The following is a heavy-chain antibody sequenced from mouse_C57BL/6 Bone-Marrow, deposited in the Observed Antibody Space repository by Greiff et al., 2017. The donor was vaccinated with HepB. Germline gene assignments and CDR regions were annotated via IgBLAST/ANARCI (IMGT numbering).Heavy chain of an antibody. CDR2: IWSDGST. J-gene: IGHJ1*03. Sequence: VKVVESGPGLVAPSQSLSITCTVSGFSLTSYGVHWVRQPPGKGLEWLVVIWSDGSTTYNSALKSRLSISKDNSKSQVFLKMNSLQTDDTAMYYCARHGLLPYWYFDVWGTGTTVTVSS. D-gene: IGHD2-3*01. CDR1: GFSLTSYG. V-gene: IGHV2-6-1*01. CDR3: ARHGLLPYWYFDV.